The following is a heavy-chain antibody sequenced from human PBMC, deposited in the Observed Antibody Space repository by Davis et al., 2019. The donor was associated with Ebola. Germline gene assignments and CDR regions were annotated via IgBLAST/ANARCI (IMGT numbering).Heavy chain of an antibody. J-gene: IGHJ6*02. CDR2: IYTSGST. Sequence: PSETLSLTCTVSGGSISSYYWSWIRQPAGKGLEWIGRIYTSGSTNYNPSLKSRVTMSVDTSKNQFSLKLSSVTAADTAVYYCARNIVVVPAARKIHYYGMDVWGQGTTVTVSS. D-gene: IGHD2-2*01. V-gene: IGHV4-4*07. CDR3: ARNIVVVPAARKIHYYGMDV. CDR1: GGSISSYY.